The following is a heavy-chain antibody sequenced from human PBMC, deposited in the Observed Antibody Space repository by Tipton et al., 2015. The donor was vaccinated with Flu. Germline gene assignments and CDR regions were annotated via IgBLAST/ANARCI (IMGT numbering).Heavy chain of an antibody. CDR1: GDSITYYY. J-gene: IGHJ6*02. D-gene: IGHD3-16*01. V-gene: IGHV4-4*07. Sequence: TLSLTCTVSGDSITYYYWPWIRQPAGKGLEWIGRIYTTGSTNYNPSLQSRVTMSLDTSKNQFSLKLSTVTAADTAVYYCARVREADYAYGVDVWGQGTTVTVS. CDR2: IYTTGST. CDR3: ARVREADYAYGVDV.